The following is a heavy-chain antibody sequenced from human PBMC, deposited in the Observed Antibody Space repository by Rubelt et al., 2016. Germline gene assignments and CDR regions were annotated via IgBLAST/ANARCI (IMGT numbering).Heavy chain of an antibody. CDR3: TTAPRITIFGVVISRDADY. CDR2: IKSKTDGGTT. CDR1: GFTFSNAW. V-gene: IGHV3-15*07. J-gene: IGHJ4*02. Sequence: EVQLVESGGGLVKPGGSLRLSCAASGFTFSNAWMNWVRQAPGKGLEWVGRIKSKTDGGTTDYAGPVKGRFTISRDDSKNTLYLQMNSLKTEDTAVYYCTTAPRITIFGVVISRDADYWGQGTLVTVSS. D-gene: IGHD3-3*01.